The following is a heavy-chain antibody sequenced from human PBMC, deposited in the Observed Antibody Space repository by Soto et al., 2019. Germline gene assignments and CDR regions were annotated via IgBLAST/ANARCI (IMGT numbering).Heavy chain of an antibody. V-gene: IGHV1-3*01. J-gene: IGHJ4*02. Sequence: ASVKVSCKASGYTFTGYYMHWVRQAPGHRLEWMGWINAGNGDTKYSQKFQDRVTITRDTSASIAYMEMSSLRSEDTTVYYCARDVSSSIDCWGQGTLVTVSS. CDR3: ARDVSSSIDC. CDR2: INAGNGDT. D-gene: IGHD6-6*01. CDR1: GYTFTGYY.